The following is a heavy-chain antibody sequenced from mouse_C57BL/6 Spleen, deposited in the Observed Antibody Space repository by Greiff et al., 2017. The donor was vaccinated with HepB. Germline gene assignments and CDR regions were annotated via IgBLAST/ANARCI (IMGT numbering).Heavy chain of an antibody. Sequence: VQLQQSGAELVKPGASVKMSCKASGYTFTSYWITWVKQRPGQGLEWIGDIYPGSGSTNYNEKFKGKATLTVDTSSSTAYMQLSSLTSEDSAVYYCARGDYEEDFAYWGQGTLVTVSA. D-gene: IGHD2-4*01. CDR1: GYTFTSYW. CDR2: IYPGSGST. V-gene: IGHV1-55*01. J-gene: IGHJ3*01. CDR3: ARGDYEEDFAY.